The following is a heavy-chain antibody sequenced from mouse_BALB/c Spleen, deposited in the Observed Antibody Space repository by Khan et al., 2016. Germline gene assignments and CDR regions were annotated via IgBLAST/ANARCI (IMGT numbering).Heavy chain of an antibody. D-gene: IGHD1-1*01. V-gene: IGHV2-9*02. CDR1: GFSLTNYA. J-gene: IGHJ3*01. Sequence: VELVESGPGLVAPSQSLSITCTVSGFSLTNYAVHWIRQPPGKGLEWLGVIWAGGTANYYSALMSRLSISKDNSKSQVFLKMSSLQTDDAAMYYCARAPNYYGSSWFAYWGQGTLVTVSA. CDR3: ARAPNYYGSSWFAY. CDR2: IWAGGTA.